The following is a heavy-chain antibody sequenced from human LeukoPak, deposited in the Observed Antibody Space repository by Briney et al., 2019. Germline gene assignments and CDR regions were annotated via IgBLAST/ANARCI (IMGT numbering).Heavy chain of an antibody. CDR1: GYTFTSYD. J-gene: IGHJ6*02. Sequence: ASVKVSCKASGYTFTSYDINWVRQATGQGLEWMGWMNPNSGNTGYAQKFQGRGTMTTNTSISTAYMELSSLRSEDTAVYYCARTPDCSSTSCYRRYYDFWSGYYKESDGMDVWGQGTTVTVSS. V-gene: IGHV1-8*01. CDR3: ARTPDCSSTSCYRRYYDFWSGYYKESDGMDV. D-gene: IGHD3-3*01. CDR2: MNPNSGNT.